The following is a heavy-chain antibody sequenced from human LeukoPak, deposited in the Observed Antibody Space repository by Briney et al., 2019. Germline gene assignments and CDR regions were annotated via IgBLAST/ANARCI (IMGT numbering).Heavy chain of an antibody. CDR1: GGTFSSYA. J-gene: IGHJ5*02. CDR3: ARGGCSSTSCYKPDNWFDP. CDR2: IIPIFGTA. Sequence: GASVKVSCKASGGTFSSYAISWVRQAPGQGLEWMGGIIPIFGTANYAQKFQGRVTITADESTSTAYMELSSLRSEDTAVYYCARGGCSSTSCYKPDNWFDPWGQGTLVTVSS. D-gene: IGHD2-2*02. V-gene: IGHV1-69*13.